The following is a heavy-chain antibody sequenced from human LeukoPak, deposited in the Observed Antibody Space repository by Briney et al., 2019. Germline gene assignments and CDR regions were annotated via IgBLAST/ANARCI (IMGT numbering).Heavy chain of an antibody. CDR3: ARVMTTVTTTLFSRRGRLNWFDP. J-gene: IGHJ5*02. CDR1: GYSISSGYY. D-gene: IGHD4-17*01. V-gene: IGHV4-38-2*02. CDR2: IYHSGST. Sequence: SETLSLTCTVSGYSISSGYYWGWIRQPPGKGLEWIGSIYHSGSTYYNPSLKSRVTISVDTSKNQFSLKLSSVTAADTAVCYCARVMTTVTTTLFSRRGRLNWFDPWGQGTLVTVSS.